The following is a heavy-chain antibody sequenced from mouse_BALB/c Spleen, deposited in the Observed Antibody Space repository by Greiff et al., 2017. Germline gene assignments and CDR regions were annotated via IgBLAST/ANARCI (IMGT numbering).Heavy chain of an antibody. J-gene: IGHJ4*01. CDR3: ARHYYGSSYYAMDD. CDR2: ISNGGGST. CDR1: GFTFSSYT. Sequence: EVKVVESGGGLVQPGGSLKLSCAASGFTFSSYTMSWVRQTPEKRLEWVAYISNGGGSTYYPDTVKGRFTISRDNAKNTLYLQMSSLKSEDTAMYYCARHYYGSSYYAMDDWGQGTSVTVSS. D-gene: IGHD1-1*01. V-gene: IGHV5-12-2*01.